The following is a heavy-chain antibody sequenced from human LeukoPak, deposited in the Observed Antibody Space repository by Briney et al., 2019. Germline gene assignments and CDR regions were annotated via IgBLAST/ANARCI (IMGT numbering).Heavy chain of an antibody. Sequence: PSETLSLTCTVSGGSISSYYWSWIRQPPGKGLEWIGYIYYSGSTNYNPSLKSRVTISVDRSKNQFSLKLSSVTAADTAVYYCARGPEGSGSPTHDAFDIWGQGTMVTVSS. V-gene: IGHV4-59*01. CDR2: IYYSGST. CDR1: GGSISSYY. J-gene: IGHJ3*02. CDR3: ARGPEGSGSPTHDAFDI. D-gene: IGHD3-10*01.